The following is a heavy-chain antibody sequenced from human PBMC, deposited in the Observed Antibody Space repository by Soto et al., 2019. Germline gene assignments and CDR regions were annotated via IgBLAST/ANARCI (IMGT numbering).Heavy chain of an antibody. Sequence: ASVKVSCKASGYTFTSYGISWVRQAPGQGLEWMGWISAYNGNTNYAQKLQGRVTMTTDTSTSTAYMELRSLRSDDTAVYYCARGTDLLRYFDWLFRNRENELWFDPWGQGTLVTV. CDR2: ISAYNGNT. V-gene: IGHV1-18*01. CDR3: ARGTDLLRYFDWLFRNRENELWFDP. J-gene: IGHJ5*02. CDR1: GYTFTSYG. D-gene: IGHD3-9*01.